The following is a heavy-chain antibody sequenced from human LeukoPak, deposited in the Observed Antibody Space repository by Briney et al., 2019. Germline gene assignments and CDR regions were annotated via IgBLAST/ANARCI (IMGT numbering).Heavy chain of an antibody. CDR2: IKRDGSEK. CDR1: GFIFSSYW. J-gene: IGHJ4*02. D-gene: IGHD3-22*01. CDR3: ARGTDSSGYPGDY. V-gene: IGHV3-7*05. Sequence: GGSLRLSCAASGFIFSSYWMSWGRQAPGKGLEWVANIKRDGSEKYYVDSVKGRFTTSRDNAKNSLYLQMNSLRAEDTAVYYCARGTDSSGYPGDYWGQGTLVTVSS.